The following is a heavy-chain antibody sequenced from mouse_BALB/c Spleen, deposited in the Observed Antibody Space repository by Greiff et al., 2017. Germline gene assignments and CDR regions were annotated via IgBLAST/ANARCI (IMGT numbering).Heavy chain of an antibody. V-gene: IGHV5-6-4*01. CDR2: ISSGGSYT. CDR1: GFTFSSYT. Sequence: EVKLMESGGGLVKPGGSLKLSCAASGFTFSSYTMSWVRQTPEKRLEWVATISSGGSYTYYPDSVKGRFTISRDNAKNTLYLQMSRLKSEDTAMYYGTRTRITTVVATDLDYWGQGTTLTVSS. D-gene: IGHD1-1*01. J-gene: IGHJ2*01. CDR3: TRTRITTVVATDLDY.